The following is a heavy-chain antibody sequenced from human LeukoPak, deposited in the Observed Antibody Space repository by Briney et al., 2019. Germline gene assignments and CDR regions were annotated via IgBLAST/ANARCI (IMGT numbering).Heavy chain of an antibody. CDR1: GGTFSSYA. D-gene: IGHD3-3*01. CDR2: IIPIFGTA. J-gene: IGHJ6*03. Sequence: ASVKVSCKASGGTFSSYAISWVRQAPGQGLEWMGGIIPIFGTANYAQKFQGRVTITTDESTSTAYMELSSLRSDDTAVYYCARDQGVVIMAVYVDVWGKGTTVTVSS. CDR3: ARDQGVVIMAVYVDV. V-gene: IGHV1-69*05.